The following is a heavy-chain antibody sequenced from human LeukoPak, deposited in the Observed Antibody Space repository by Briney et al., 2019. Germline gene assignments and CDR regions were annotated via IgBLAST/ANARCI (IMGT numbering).Heavy chain of an antibody. D-gene: IGHD6-19*01. J-gene: IGHJ4*01. CDR1: GYTFTGYY. CDR2: INPNSGGT. CDR3: ARTRAIAVAPLGF. Sequence: ASVKVSCKASGYTFTGYYMHWVRQAPGQGLEWMGWINPNSGGTNYAQKFQGRVAMTCDTSISTGYMDLSRLRSDDTAFYYCARTRAIAVAPLGFWGHGTLVTVSS. V-gene: IGHV1-2*02.